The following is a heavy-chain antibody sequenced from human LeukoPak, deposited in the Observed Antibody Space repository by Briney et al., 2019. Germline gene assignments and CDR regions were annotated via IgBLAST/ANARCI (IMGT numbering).Heavy chain of an antibody. D-gene: IGHD3-16*01. CDR2: IYYSGST. CDR3: ARQGERLEDAFDI. CDR1: GGSISSSSYY. Sequence: PSETLSLTCTVSGGSISSSSYYWGWIRQPPGKGLEWIGYIYYSGSTNYNPSLKSRVTISVDTSKNQFSLKLSSVTAADTAVYYCARQGERLEDAFDIWGQGTMVTVSS. V-gene: IGHV4-61*05. J-gene: IGHJ3*02.